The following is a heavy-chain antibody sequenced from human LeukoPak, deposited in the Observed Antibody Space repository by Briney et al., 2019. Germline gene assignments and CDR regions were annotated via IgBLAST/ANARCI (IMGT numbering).Heavy chain of an antibody. Sequence: GGSLRLSCAASGFTFSSYWMSWVRQAPGKGLGWVANIKQDGSEKYYVDSVKGRFTISRDNAKNSLYLQMNSLRAEDTAVYSCARNPLRELYIDYWGQGTLVTVSS. CDR1: GFTFSSYW. V-gene: IGHV3-7*01. CDR2: IKQDGSEK. J-gene: IGHJ4*02. D-gene: IGHD5/OR15-5a*01. CDR3: ARNPLRELYIDY.